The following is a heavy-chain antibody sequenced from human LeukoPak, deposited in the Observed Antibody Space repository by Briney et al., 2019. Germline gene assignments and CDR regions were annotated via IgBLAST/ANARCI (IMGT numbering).Heavy chain of an antibody. CDR3: AKRDGYNSGPFDY. CDR1: GFTFSSYG. CDR2: IRYDGSNK. Sequence: GRSLRLSCAASGFTFSSYGMHWVRQAPGKGLEWVAYIRYDGSNKYYADSVKGRFTISRDNSKNTLYLQMNSLRTEDTAVYYCAKRDGYNSGPFDYWGQGTLVTVSS. J-gene: IGHJ4*02. D-gene: IGHD5-24*01. V-gene: IGHV3-30*02.